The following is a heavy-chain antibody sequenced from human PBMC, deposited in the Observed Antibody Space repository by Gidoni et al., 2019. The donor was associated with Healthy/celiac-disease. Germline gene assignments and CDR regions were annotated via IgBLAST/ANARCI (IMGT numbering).Heavy chain of an antibody. CDR2: MNLNGGST. CDR1: GFAFDDYG. V-gene: IGHV3-20*04. J-gene: IGHJ4*02. CDR3: ARDHYYDSSGYYLRDY. D-gene: IGHD3-22*01. Sequence: EVQLVESGGGVVRPGGSLRLPCAASGFAFDDYGMSGVRQAPGKGLEWVCGMNLNGGSTGYADSVKGRFTISRDNAKNSLYLQMNSLRAEDTALYYCARDHYYDSSGYYLRDYWGQGTLVTVSS.